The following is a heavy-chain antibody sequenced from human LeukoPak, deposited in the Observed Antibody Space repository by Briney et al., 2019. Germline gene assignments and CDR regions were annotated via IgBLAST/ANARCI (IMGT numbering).Heavy chain of an antibody. CDR1: GFTFSNAW. CDR3: TTDLKSGIAAATELFDY. Sequence: GGSLRLSCAASGFTFSNAWMSWVRQAPGKGLEWVGRIKSKTDGGTTDYAAPVKGRFTISRDDSKNTLYLQTNSLKTEDTAVYYCTTDLKSGIAAATELFDYWGQGTLVTVSS. V-gene: IGHV3-15*01. D-gene: IGHD6-13*01. J-gene: IGHJ4*02. CDR2: IKSKTDGGTT.